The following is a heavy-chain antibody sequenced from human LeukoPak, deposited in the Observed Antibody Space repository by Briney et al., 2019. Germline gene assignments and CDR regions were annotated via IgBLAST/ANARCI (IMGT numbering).Heavy chain of an antibody. CDR3: ARDFINWDTIAFDI. CDR1: GDSVSDYY. V-gene: IGHV4-59*02. CDR2: ISDSGTI. Sequence: KPSETLSLSCTVSGDSVSDYYWSWIRQPPGRGLEWIAYISDSGTISYNPSLKSRLTISVATSKNQFSLKLSSVTAADTAVYYCARDFINWDTIAFDIWGQGTMVTVSS. J-gene: IGHJ3*02. D-gene: IGHD3-10*01.